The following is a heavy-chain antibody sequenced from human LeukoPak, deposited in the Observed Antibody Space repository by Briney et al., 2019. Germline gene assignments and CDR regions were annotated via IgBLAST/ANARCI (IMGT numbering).Heavy chain of an antibody. CDR3: ASSFSSGWYSSGGIDY. J-gene: IGHJ4*02. V-gene: IGHV1-69*05. D-gene: IGHD6-19*01. CDR1: GGTFSSYA. CDR2: IIPIFGTA. Sequence: ASVKVSCKASGGTFSSYAISWVRQAPGQGLEWMGRIIPIFGTANYAQKFQGRVTITTDESTSTAYMELSSLRSEDTAVYCCASSFSSGWYSSGGIDYWGQGTLVTVSS.